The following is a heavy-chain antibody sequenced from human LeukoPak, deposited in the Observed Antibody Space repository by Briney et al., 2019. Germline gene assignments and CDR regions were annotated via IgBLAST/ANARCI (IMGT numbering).Heavy chain of an antibody. CDR3: ARASVTIFGYYGMDV. CDR1: GFTFSDYY. CDR2: ISSSGSTI. J-gene: IGHJ6*02. V-gene: IGHV3-11*01. D-gene: IGHD3-3*01. Sequence: GGSLRLSCAASGFTFSDYYMSWIRQAPGKGLEWVSYISSSGSTIYYADSVKGRFTTSRDNAKNSLYLQMNSLRAEDTAVYYCARASVTIFGYYGMDVWGQGTTVTVSS.